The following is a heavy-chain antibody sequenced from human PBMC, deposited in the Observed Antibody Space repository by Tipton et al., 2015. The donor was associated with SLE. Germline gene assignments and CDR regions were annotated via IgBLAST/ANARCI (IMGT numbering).Heavy chain of an antibody. CDR2: VYHSGST. J-gene: IGHJ5*02. CDR3: ARHTYSIGWVDR. V-gene: IGHV4-38-2*01. Sequence: GLVKPSETLSLICAVTGDPISSTYCWGWIRQPPGKGLEWIGTVYHSGSTYYNPSLKSRVSISVDTSKNQFSLTVDSVTAADTAVYYCARHTYSIGWVDRWGQGTLVTVSS. CDR1: GDPISSTYC. D-gene: IGHD6-19*01.